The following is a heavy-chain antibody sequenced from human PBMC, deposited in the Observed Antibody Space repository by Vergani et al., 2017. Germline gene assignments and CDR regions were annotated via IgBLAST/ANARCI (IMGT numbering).Heavy chain of an antibody. CDR3: AKDTAARGRYYYYYMDV. CDR2: ISWNSGSI. D-gene: IGHD6-6*01. CDR1: GFTFDDYA. J-gene: IGHJ6*03. V-gene: IGHV3-9*01. Sequence: EVQLVESGGGLVQPGRSLRLSCAASGFTFDDYAMHWVRQAPGKGLEGVSGISWNSGSIGYADSVKGRFTISRDNAKNSLYLQMNSLRAEDTALYYCAKDTAARGRYYYYYMDVWGKGTTVTVSS.